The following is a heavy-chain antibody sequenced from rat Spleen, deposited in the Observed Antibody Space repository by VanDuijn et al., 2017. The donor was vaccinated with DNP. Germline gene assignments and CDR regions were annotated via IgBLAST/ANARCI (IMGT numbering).Heavy chain of an antibody. CDR2: IWNTGGT. Sequence: QVQLRESGPSLLQPSQTLSLTCTVSGFSLADYSIHWVRQPPGKGLEWMGIIWNTGGTRYNSAFKSRLTIIKDTSKSQVFLKMNSLQTEDTATYYCASTLVNYGTYGYYAMDAWGQGTSVTVSS. J-gene: IGHJ4*01. V-gene: IGHV2-41*01. CDR3: ASTLVNYGTYGYYAMDA. D-gene: IGHD1-3*01. CDR1: GFSLADYS.